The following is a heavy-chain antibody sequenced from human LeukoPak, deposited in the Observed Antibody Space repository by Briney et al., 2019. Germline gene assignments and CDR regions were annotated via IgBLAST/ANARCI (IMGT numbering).Heavy chain of an antibody. V-gene: IGHV3-23*01. CDR1: GFTFSSYP. J-gene: IGHJ3*01. D-gene: IGHD1-26*01. Sequence: GGSLRLSCVASGFTFSSYPMGWVRQAPGKGLEWVSAVSDSDGRTYYADSVKGRFTISRDDSKNSLFPQMNSLRAEDTAVYYCAKDLRYSGSPRAFDFWGQGTMVTVSS. CDR3: AKDLRYSGSPRAFDF. CDR2: VSDSDGRT.